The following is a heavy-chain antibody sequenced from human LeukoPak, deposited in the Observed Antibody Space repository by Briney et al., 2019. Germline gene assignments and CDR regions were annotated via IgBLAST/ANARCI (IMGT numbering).Heavy chain of an antibody. CDR1: GLTFSPYP. J-gene: IGHJ4*02. V-gene: IGHV3-21*01. D-gene: IGHD2-15*01. CDR3: ASPGVLCSGGSCFDY. CDR2: ISSSSDYI. Sequence: GGSLRLSCAASGLTFSPYPMNWVRQAPGKGLEWVSSISSSSDYINYADSLRGRFTISRDNARNSVYLQMNSLRAEDTAVYYCASPGVLCSGGSCFDYWGQGTLVTVSS.